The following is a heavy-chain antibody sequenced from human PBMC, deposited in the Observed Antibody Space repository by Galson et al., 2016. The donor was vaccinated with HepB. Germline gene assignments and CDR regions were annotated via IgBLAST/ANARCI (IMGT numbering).Heavy chain of an antibody. J-gene: IGHJ2*01. CDR2: ITSSSTTM. CDR3: ARGSNDFWSGYYSWYFDL. Sequence: SLRLSCAASGFTFSNYNMNWVRQAPGKGLEWISYITSSSTTMYYAASVEGRFTISRDDAKNSLYLQMNSLRDEDTAVYYCARGSNDFWSGYYSWYFDLWGRGTLVTVSS. CDR1: GFTFSNYN. D-gene: IGHD3-3*01. V-gene: IGHV3-48*02.